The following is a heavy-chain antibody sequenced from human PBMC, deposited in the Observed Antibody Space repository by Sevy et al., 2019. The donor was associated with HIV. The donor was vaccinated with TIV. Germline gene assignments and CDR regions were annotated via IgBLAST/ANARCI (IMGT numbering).Heavy chain of an antibody. CDR2: TNAGNGNT. V-gene: IGHV1-3*01. J-gene: IGHJ4*02. CDR3: TPRGYSYGTTFDY. CDR1: GYTFTSYA. Sequence: ASVKVSCKASGYTFTSYAMHWVRQAPGQRLEWMGWTNAGNGNTKYSQKFQGRVTITRDTSASTAYMELSSLRSEDTAVYYCTPRGYSYGTTFDYWGQGTLVTVSS. D-gene: IGHD5-18*01.